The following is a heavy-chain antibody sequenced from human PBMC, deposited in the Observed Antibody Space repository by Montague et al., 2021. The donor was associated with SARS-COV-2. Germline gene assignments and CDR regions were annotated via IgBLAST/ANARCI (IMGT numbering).Heavy chain of an antibody. CDR2: ISAPGTHI. D-gene: IGHD4-17*01. J-gene: IGHJ6*02. CDR3: ARWRRDGDYGTYNYYGMDV. CDR1: GFTFSGFA. Sequence: SLRLSCAASGFTFSGFAMSWVRQAPGKGLERVSSISAPGTHIYYADSLKGRVTISRDNAKNSLYLQRNSLRAEDTAVYYCARWRRDGDYGTYNYYGMDVWGQGATVTVSS. V-gene: IGHV3-21*01.